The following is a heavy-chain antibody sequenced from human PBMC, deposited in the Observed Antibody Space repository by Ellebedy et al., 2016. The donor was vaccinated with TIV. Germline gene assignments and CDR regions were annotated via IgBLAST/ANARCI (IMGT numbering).Heavy chain of an antibody. CDR2: ISSSSSYI. J-gene: IGHJ4*02. D-gene: IGHD2-15*01. Sequence: PGGSLRLSCAASGFTFSSYAMSWVRQAPGKGLEWVSSISSSSSYIYYADSVKGRFTISRDNAKNSLYLQMNSLRAEDTAFYYCTRIRCSAVGCDYFDYWGQGTLVTVSS. CDR1: GFTFSSYA. V-gene: IGHV3-21*01. CDR3: TRIRCSAVGCDYFDY.